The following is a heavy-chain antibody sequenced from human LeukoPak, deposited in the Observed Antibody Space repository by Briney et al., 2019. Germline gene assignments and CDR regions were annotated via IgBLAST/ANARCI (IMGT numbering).Heavy chain of an antibody. CDR3: AIIVGDYFDY. Sequence: ASVKVSCRASGYTFTAYYMHWVRQAPGQGLEWMGRINPNSGGTNYAQKLQGRVTMNRDTSISTAYKELSRLRSDDTAVYYCAIIVGDYFDYWGQGTLVTVSS. V-gene: IGHV1-2*06. D-gene: IGHD3-10*01. J-gene: IGHJ4*02. CDR2: INPNSGGT. CDR1: GYTFTAYY.